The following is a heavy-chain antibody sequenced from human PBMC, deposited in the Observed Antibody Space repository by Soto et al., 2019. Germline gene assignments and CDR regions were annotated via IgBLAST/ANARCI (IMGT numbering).Heavy chain of an antibody. J-gene: IGHJ5*02. Sequence: SETLSLSCTVSGGSISSSSYYWGWIRHPPRKGLEWIGSIYYSGSTYYNPSLKSRVTISLDTSKNQFSLKLSSVTAADPAVYYCARATLGSGDFGGYGWFDLWGHGTLVTRLL. CDR1: GGSISSSSYY. CDR3: ARATLGSGDFGGYGWFDL. CDR2: IYYSGST. D-gene: IGHD3-16*01. V-gene: IGHV4-39*01.